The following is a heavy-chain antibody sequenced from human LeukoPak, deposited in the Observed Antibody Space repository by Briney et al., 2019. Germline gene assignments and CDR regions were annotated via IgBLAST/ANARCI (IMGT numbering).Heavy chain of an antibody. Sequence: GGSLRLSCAASGFTFSSYWMHWVRQAPGKGLVWVSRINGDGSSTNYADPVKGRFTISRDNAKNSLYLQMNSLRAEDTAVYYCARGIAARPYYYYYGMDVWGQGTTVTVSS. V-gene: IGHV3-74*01. CDR1: GFTFSSYW. J-gene: IGHJ6*02. CDR3: ARGIAARPYYYYYGMDV. CDR2: INGDGSST. D-gene: IGHD6-6*01.